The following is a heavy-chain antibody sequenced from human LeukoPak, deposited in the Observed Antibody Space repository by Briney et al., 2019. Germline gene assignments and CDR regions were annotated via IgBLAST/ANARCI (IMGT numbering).Heavy chain of an antibody. J-gene: IGHJ6*03. V-gene: IGHV4-34*01. CDR3: ARGGNIAVVSAARDAVNYYYYMDV. D-gene: IGHD2-2*01. CDR2: INHSGST. Sequence: SETLSLTCAVYGGSFSGYYGSWIRQPPGKGLEWIGEINHSGSTNYNPSLKSRVTISVDTSKNQFSLKVSSVTAADTAVYYCARGGNIAVVSAARDAVNYYYYMDVWGKGTTVTVSS. CDR1: GGSFSGYY.